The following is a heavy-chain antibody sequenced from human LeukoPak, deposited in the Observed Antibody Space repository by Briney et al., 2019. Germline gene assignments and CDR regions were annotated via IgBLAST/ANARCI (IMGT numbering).Heavy chain of an antibody. CDR2: ISSSSSYI. CDR1: GFTFSSYS. Sequence: GGSLRLSCAASGFTFSSYSMNWVRQAPGKGLEWVSSISSSSSYIYYADSVKGRFTISRDNAKNSLYLQMNSLRAEDTAVYYCARDSADSSGYYGPGYYYMDVWGKGTTVTVSS. V-gene: IGHV3-21*01. CDR3: ARDSADSSGYYGPGYYYMDV. J-gene: IGHJ6*03. D-gene: IGHD3-22*01.